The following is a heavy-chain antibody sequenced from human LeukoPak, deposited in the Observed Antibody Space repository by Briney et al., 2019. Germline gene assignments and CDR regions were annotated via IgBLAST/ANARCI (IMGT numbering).Heavy chain of an antibody. V-gene: IGHV1-8*01. J-gene: IGHJ4*02. CDR3: ARGPPNWGYDY. CDR2: MSPNSGDT. Sequence: ASEKVSFKASGYTFTSYDFNWVRQATGQRPEWMGWMSPNSGDTGYAQKFQDRVTMTRNTSISTAYMELSSLRSDDTAVYYCARGPPNWGYDYWGPGTLVTVSS. D-gene: IGHD7-27*01. CDR1: GYTFTSYD.